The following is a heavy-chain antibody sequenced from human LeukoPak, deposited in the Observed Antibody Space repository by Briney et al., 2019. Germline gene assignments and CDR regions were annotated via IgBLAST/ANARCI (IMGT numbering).Heavy chain of an antibody. CDR1: GFTFSSYG. Sequence: GGTLRLSCAASGFTFSSYGMSWVRQAPGKGLEWVSAISGSGGSTYYADSVKGRFTISRDNSKNTLYLQMNSLRAEDTAVYYCAKRIAAAGTSGFDYWGHGTLVTVSS. CDR3: AKRIAAAGTSGFDY. J-gene: IGHJ4*01. CDR2: ISGSGGST. D-gene: IGHD6-13*01. V-gene: IGHV3-23*01.